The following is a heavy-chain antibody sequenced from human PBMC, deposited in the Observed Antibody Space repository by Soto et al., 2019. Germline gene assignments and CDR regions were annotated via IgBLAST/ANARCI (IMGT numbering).Heavy chain of an antibody. V-gene: IGHV1-18*01. CDR2: ISAYNGNT. J-gene: IGHJ6*02. CDR1: GYTFTSYG. Sequence: ASVKVSCKASGYTFTSYGISWVRQAPGQGLEWMGWISAYNGNTNYAQKLQGRVTMTTDTSTSTAYMELRSLRSDDTAVYYCARGDISIFGVAAPYVMDFWGQGSTVTVSS. D-gene: IGHD3-3*01. CDR3: ARGDISIFGVAAPYVMDF.